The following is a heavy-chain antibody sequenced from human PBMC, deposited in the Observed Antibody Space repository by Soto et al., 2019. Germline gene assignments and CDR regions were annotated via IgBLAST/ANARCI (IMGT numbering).Heavy chain of an antibody. Sequence: EVQLVESGGGLVQPGGSLRLSCTASGFTFSSYWVNWVRQAPGKGLEWVGNIKEDGSERFYVDSVKGRFTISRDNAKNSLYLDMNSLRVEDTAIYFCARDFGGTWGQGTLVTVSS. J-gene: IGHJ5*02. CDR3: ARDFGGT. D-gene: IGHD1-26*01. CDR1: GFTFSSYW. CDR2: IKEDGSER. V-gene: IGHV3-7*05.